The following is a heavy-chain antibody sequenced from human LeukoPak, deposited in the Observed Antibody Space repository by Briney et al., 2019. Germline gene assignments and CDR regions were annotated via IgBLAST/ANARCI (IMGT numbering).Heavy chain of an antibody. J-gene: IGHJ6*03. CDR2: ISAYNGNT. CDR3: ARLAPAPWFGELAPSGYYYYYMDV. Sequence: ASVKVSCKASGYTFTSYDISWVRQAPGQGLEWMGWISAYNGNTNYAQKLQGGVTMTTDTSTSTAYMELRSLRSDDTAVYYCARLAPAPWFGELAPSGYYYYYMDVWGKGTTVTVSS. D-gene: IGHD3-10*01. CDR1: GYTFTSYD. V-gene: IGHV1-18*01.